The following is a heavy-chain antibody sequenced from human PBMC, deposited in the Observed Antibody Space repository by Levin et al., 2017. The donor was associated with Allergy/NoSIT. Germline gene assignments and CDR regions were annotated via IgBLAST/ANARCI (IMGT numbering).Heavy chain of an antibody. CDR1: GFTFSSYN. J-gene: IGHJ4*02. V-gene: IGHV3-21*01. D-gene: IGHD6-13*01. Sequence: KAGGSLRLSCAASGFTFSSYNMNWVRQAPGKGLEWVSSISSSSSYIYYTDSVKGRFAISRDNAKNSLYLQMNSLRAEDTAVYYCARDGSPYSNSWYAYDYWGQGTLVTVSS. CDR3: ARDGSPYSNSWYAYDY. CDR2: ISSSSSYI.